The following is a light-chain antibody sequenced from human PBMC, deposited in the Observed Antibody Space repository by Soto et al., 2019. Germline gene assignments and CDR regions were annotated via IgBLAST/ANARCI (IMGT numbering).Light chain of an antibody. CDR3: QQYNYWPYT. CDR1: QSVGSN. J-gene: IGKJ2*01. Sequence: EIVMTQSPATLSVSPGERAALSCRASQSVGSNFAWYQQRPGQAPRVLIYGTSTRATGVPARFSGSGSGTDFTLTISSLQSEYFAVYYCQQYNYWPYTFGQGTRLEIK. CDR2: GTS. V-gene: IGKV3-15*01.